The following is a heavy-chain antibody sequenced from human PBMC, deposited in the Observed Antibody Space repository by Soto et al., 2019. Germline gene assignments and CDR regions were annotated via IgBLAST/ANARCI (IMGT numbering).Heavy chain of an antibody. CDR2: INHSGST. CDR3: ARGPLGRQLWPLRYYYGMDV. V-gene: IGHV4-34*01. J-gene: IGHJ6*02. CDR1: GGSFSGYY. Sequence: QVQLQQWGAGLLKPSETLSLTCAVYGGSFSGYYWSWIRQPPGKGLEWIGEINHSGSTNYNPSLKSRVTISVDTSKNQFSLKLSSVTAADTAVYYCARGPLGRQLWPLRYYYGMDVWGQGTTVTVSS. D-gene: IGHD5-18*01.